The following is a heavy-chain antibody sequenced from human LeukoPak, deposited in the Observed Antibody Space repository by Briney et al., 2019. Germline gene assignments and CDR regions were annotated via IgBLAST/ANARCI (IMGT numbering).Heavy chain of an antibody. CDR1: GFTFSSYG. CDR2: IWYDGSNK. Sequence: GRSLRLSCAASGFTFSSYGMHWVRQAPGKGLEWVAVIWYDGSNKYYADSVKGRFTISGDNSKNTLYLQMNSLRAEDTAVYYCASETTVTQALDYWGQGTLVTVSS. CDR3: ASETTVTQALDY. D-gene: IGHD4-17*01. V-gene: IGHV3-33*01. J-gene: IGHJ4*02.